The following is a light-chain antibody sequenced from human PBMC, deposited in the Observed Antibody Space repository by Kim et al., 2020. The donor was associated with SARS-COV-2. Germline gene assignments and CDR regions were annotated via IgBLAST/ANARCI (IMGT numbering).Light chain of an antibody. Sequence: SVYPGDSVTPSGRASQSVSTNLAWYHQKPGQSPWLFMYGVTSRAGGIPARFSGSGSGTDFNLTISGLQSEDFAVYYCHQYDDWPRSFGQGTKLEI. V-gene: IGKV3-15*01. CDR3: HQYDDWPRS. CDR2: GVT. J-gene: IGKJ2*03. CDR1: QSVSTN.